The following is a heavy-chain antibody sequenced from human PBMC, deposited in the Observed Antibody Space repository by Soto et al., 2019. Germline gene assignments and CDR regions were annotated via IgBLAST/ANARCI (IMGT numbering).Heavy chain of an antibody. D-gene: IGHD2-15*01. CDR3: ARGRYCSGGSCYPYYYGMDV. CDR2: MNPNSGNT. CDR1: GYTFTSYD. Sequence: ASVKVSCKASGYTFTSYDINWVRQATGQGLEWMGWMNPNSGNTGYAQKFQGRVTMTRNTSISTAYMELSSLRSEDTAVYYCARGRYCSGGSCYPYYYGMDVWGQGTTVTVSS. J-gene: IGHJ6*02. V-gene: IGHV1-8*01.